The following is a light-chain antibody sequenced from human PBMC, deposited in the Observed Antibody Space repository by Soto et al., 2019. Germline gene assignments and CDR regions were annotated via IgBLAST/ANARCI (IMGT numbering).Light chain of an antibody. CDR2: GAS. CDR3: QQYNNWPT. Sequence: EIVMTQSPATLSVSPGERATLSCRASQSVSSNLAWYQQKPGQAPRLLIYGASTRATGIPARFSGSRSGTEFTLTISSLQYEDFAVYYCQQYNNWPTFGQGTKVVI. CDR1: QSVSSN. V-gene: IGKV3-15*01. J-gene: IGKJ1*01.